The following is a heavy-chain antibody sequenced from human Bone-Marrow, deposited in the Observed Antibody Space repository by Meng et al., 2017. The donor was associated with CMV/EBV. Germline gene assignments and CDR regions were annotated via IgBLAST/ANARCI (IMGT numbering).Heavy chain of an antibody. CDR3: AREDCSSTSWLSALDY. CDR2: ISSSGSTI. V-gene: IGHV3-11*04. J-gene: IGHJ4*02. CDR1: GFTFSDYY. Sequence: GESLKISCAASGFTFSDYYMSWIRQAPGKGLEWVSYISSSGSTIYYADSVKGRFTISRANSKNTLYLQMNSLRAEDTAVYYCAREDCSSTSWLSALDYWGQGTLVTVSS. D-gene: IGHD2-2*01.